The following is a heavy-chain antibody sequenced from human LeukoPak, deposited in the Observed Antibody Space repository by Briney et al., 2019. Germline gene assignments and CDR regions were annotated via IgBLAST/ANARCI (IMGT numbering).Heavy chain of an antibody. D-gene: IGHD6-13*01. V-gene: IGHV3-9*01. CDR2: ISWNSGSI. Sequence: GGSLRLSCAPSGFTFDDYAMHGVRQAPGKGLEWVSGISWNSGSIGYADSVKGRFTISRENDKNSVYMQMNRLRGEDTALYYCEKDIADRSSWYGIDYWGQGTLVTVSS. CDR1: GFTFDDYA. CDR3: EKDIADRSSWYGIDY. J-gene: IGHJ4*02.